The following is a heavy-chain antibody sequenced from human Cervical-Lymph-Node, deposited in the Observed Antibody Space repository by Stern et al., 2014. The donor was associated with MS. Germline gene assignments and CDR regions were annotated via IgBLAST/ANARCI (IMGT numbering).Heavy chain of an antibody. CDR2: ISAYNGNT. Sequence: VKLEESGAEVKKPGASVKVSCKASGYTFTSNGISWVRQAPGQGLDWRGWISAYNGNTNYAQKLKGKVAMTTDTSASTAYMELRSLRSDDTAVYYCARDPDVDYWGQGTLVTVSS. J-gene: IGHJ4*02. CDR3: ARDPDVDY. CDR1: GYTFTSNG. V-gene: IGHV1-18*01. D-gene: IGHD5-24*01.